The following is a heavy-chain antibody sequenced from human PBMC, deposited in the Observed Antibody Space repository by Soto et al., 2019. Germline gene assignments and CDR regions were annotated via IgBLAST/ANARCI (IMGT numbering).Heavy chain of an antibody. CDR2: IYPADSDA. Sequence: GESLKISCKTSGYTFIHYWVGWVRQLPGTGLEWMGLIYPADSDATYGPSFQGQVTLSVDKSTDTAYLQWSSLRPSDTAMYYCARFIVGATNDYFDNWGQGTLVTVSS. CDR3: ARFIVGATNDYFDN. D-gene: IGHD1-26*01. J-gene: IGHJ4*02. CDR1: GYTFIHYW. V-gene: IGHV5-51*01.